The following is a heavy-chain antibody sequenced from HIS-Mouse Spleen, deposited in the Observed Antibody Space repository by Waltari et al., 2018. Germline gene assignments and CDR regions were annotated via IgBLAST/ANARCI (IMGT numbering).Heavy chain of an antibody. V-gene: IGHV4-4*07. D-gene: IGHD3-3*01. CDR1: GGSISSYY. CDR2: INTSGMT. Sequence: QVQLQESGPGLVKPSETLSLTCTVSGGSISSYYWSWIRQPAGKGLEWIGRINTSGMTTYHPSLRMRVTMSVDTSKNQFSLKLSSVTAADTAVYYCARDFHDFWSGYYGGDKKHDAFDIWGQGTMVTVSS. J-gene: IGHJ3*02. CDR3: ARDFHDFWSGYYGGDKKHDAFDI.